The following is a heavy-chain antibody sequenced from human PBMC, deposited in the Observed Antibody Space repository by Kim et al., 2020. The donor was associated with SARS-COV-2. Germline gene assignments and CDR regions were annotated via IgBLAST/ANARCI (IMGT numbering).Heavy chain of an antibody. V-gene: IGHV1-3*01. CDR1: GYTFTNYA. D-gene: IGHD6-19*01. J-gene: IGHJ4*02. CDR3: AREYSSGWYVDY. CDR2: INPGTGYT. Sequence: ASVKVSCKASGYTFTNYAMHWVRQAPGQRLEWMGWINPGTGYTKYSQKFQGRVTFTRDTSATTAYLELSSLRSEDTAVYYCAREYSSGWYVDYWGQGTLVAVSS.